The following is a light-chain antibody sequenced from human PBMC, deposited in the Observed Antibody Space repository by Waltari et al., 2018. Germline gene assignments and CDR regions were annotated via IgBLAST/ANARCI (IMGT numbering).Light chain of an antibody. J-gene: IGKJ1*01. Sequence: EVVLTQSPGTLSLSPGERATLACRASQSVGTSLAWYQQKPGQAPRLLIYGASRRATGIPDRVSGSGSGTDFSLTISRLEPEDLAVYYCQHYVRLPATFGQGTKVEI. CDR1: QSVGTS. CDR3: QHYVRLPAT. CDR2: GAS. V-gene: IGKV3-20*01.